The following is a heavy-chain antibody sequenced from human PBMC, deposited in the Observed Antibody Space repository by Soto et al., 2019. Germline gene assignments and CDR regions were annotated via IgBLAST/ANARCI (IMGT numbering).Heavy chain of an antibody. D-gene: IGHD6-6*01. CDR2: INPSGGST. Sequence: QVQLVQSGAEVKKPGASVKVSCKASGYTFTSYYMHWVRQAPGQGLEWMGIINPSGGSTSYAQKFQGRVSMTRDTPTSTVYMELSSLRSEDMAVYYCAGRGGAARSVYYYTDVWGKGPTVTVSS. J-gene: IGHJ6*03. V-gene: IGHV1-46*03. CDR3: AGRGGAARSVYYYTDV. CDR1: GYTFTSYY.